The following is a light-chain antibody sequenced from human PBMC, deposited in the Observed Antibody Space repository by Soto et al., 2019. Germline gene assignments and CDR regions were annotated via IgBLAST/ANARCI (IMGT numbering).Light chain of an antibody. V-gene: IGKV3-11*01. CDR3: QQRSNWPTT. CDR2: GAS. J-gene: IGKJ5*01. CDR1: QTISTH. Sequence: DIVLTQSPATLSLSPGERATLSCRASQTISTHLAWYQQKPGQAPRLLIYGASYRATGIPARISGSGSGTDFTLTISSLEPEDFAVYYCQQRSNWPTTFGQGTRLEIK.